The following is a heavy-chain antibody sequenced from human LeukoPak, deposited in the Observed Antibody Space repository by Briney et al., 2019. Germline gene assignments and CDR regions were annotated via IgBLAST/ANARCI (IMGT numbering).Heavy chain of an antibody. D-gene: IGHD4-11*01. V-gene: IGHV3-30*18. Sequence: PAGSLRLSCAASGFTFSGFDMYWVCQAPGKGLERVAVISHDGSHTQHADSVKGRFTISRDNSKRTLYLQMNSLRPEDTAVYFCVKDRADQYSFDSWGQGTLVTVS. CDR1: GFTFSGFD. J-gene: IGHJ4*02. CDR2: ISHDGSHT. CDR3: VKDRADQYSFDS.